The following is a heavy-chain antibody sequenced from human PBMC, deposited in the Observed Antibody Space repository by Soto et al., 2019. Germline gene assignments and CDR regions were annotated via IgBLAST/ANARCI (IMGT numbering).Heavy chain of an antibody. J-gene: IGHJ4*02. Sequence: PGGSLRLSCAASGFTFSNAWMNWVRQAPGKGLEWVSTISTSGGNTYYADSVKGRFTISRDNSKNTLYLQMNSLRAEDTAVYYCAKERTGKVDYWGQGTLVTVSS. CDR2: ISTSGGNT. V-gene: IGHV3-23*01. CDR3: AKERTGKVDY. CDR1: GFTFSNAW.